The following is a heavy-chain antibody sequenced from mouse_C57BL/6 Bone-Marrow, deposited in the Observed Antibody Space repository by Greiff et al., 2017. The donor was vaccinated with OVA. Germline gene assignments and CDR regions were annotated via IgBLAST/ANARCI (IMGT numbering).Heavy chain of an antibody. Sequence: EVKLVESGGGLVKPGGSLKLSCAASGFTFSSYAMSWVRQTPEKRLEWVATISDGGSYTYYPDNVKGRFTISRDNAKNNLYLQMSHLKSEDTAMYYCARAGDYYGSSIDYWGQGTTLTVSS. V-gene: IGHV5-4*03. CDR2: ISDGGSYT. J-gene: IGHJ2*01. D-gene: IGHD1-1*01. CDR3: ARAGDYYGSSIDY. CDR1: GFTFSSYA.